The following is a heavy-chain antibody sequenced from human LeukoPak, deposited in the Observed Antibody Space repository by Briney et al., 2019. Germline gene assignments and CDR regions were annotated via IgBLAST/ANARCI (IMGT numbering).Heavy chain of an antibody. CDR3: ARGFALRITMIGY. CDR1: GFTFSSYG. D-gene: IGHD3-22*01. CDR2: IWYDGSNK. J-gene: IGHJ4*02. Sequence: PGVSLRLPCAASGFTFSSYGMHWVRQASAKGLEWVAVIWYDGSNKYYADAVKGRFTISRDNSKNTLYLQMNILRAEDTAVYYCARGFALRITMIGYWGQGTLVTVSS. V-gene: IGHV3-33*01.